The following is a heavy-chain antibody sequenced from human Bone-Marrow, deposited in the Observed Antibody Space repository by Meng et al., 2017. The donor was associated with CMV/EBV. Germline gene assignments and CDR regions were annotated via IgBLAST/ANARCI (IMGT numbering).Heavy chain of an antibody. CDR2: ISSSSSYI. J-gene: IGHJ4*02. V-gene: IGHV3-21*01. CDR1: GFTFSSYS. CDR3: ARDEYSSGWGDYFDY. Sequence: LSLTCAASGFTFSSYSMNWVRQAPGKGLEWVSSISSSSSYIYYADSVKGRFTISRDNAKNSLYLQMNSLRAEDTAVYYCARDEYSSGWGDYFDYWGQGTLVTVSS. D-gene: IGHD6-19*01.